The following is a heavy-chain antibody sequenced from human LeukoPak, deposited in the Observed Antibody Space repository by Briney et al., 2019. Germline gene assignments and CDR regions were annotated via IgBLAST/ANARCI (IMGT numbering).Heavy chain of an antibody. V-gene: IGHV1-2*02. Sequence: GASVKVSCKASGYTFTGYYMHWVRQAPGHGLEWMGWINPNSGGTNYAQKFQGRVTMTRDTSISTAYMELSRLRSDDTAVYYCARVRLLWFGELTYYFDYWGQGTLVTVSS. J-gene: IGHJ4*02. CDR3: ARVRLLWFGELTYYFDY. CDR1: GYTFTGYY. D-gene: IGHD3-10*01. CDR2: INPNSGGT.